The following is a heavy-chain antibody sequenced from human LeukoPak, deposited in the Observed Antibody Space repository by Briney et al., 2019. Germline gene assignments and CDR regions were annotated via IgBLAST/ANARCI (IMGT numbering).Heavy chain of an antibody. V-gene: IGHV4-34*01. CDR1: GGSLSGYY. D-gene: IGHD2-15*01. J-gene: IGHJ6*03. Sequence: SETLSLTCAVYGGSLSGYYWTWIRQPPGKGLEWIGEIHHGGSTNYNPSLKSRVTISVDTSKNQFSLKLSSVTAADTAVYYCARGSGGILYYYYYYMDVWGKGTTVTVSS. CDR2: IHHGGST. CDR3: ARGSGGILYYYYYYMDV.